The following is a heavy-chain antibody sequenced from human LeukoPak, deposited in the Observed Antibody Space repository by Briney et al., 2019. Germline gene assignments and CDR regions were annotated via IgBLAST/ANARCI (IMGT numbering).Heavy chain of an antibody. Sequence: GGSLRLPCEASGFPLIKYAMHWVRQAPGKGLEWVAFISFDGKKEFYADSVKGRFTISRDNSRNTLFLQMNSLKTEDTAIYYCARASMATINYYYFYMDAWGKGTTVTVSS. V-gene: IGHV3-30*04. D-gene: IGHD5-24*01. J-gene: IGHJ6*03. CDR1: GFPLIKYA. CDR3: ARASMATINYYYFYMDA. CDR2: ISFDGKKE.